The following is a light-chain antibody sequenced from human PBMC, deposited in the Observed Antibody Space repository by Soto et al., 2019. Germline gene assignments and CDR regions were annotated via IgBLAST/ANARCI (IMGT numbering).Light chain of an antibody. V-gene: IGKV3-20*01. CDR2: AAS. Sequence: PGTLSLSPGERATLSCMASQSVGSSYLAWYQQKPGQAPRLLIYAASSRAIGIPDRFSGSGSGTDFTLTISRLEPEDFAVYYCQQFDSSPLTFGGGTKV. J-gene: IGKJ4*01. CDR1: QSVGSSY. CDR3: QQFDSSPLT.